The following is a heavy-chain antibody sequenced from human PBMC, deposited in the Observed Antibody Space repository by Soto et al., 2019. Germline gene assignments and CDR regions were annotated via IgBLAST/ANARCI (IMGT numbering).Heavy chain of an antibody. D-gene: IGHD2-2*01. CDR3: ARHVPAAGYYYGMDV. J-gene: IGHJ6*02. CDR2: ISPIFGTA. V-gene: IGHV1-69*13. CDR1: GATFSSYA. Sequence: SEKGSCKDSGATFSSYASSWVHQVTGQGLEWMGGISPIFGTADYAQKFQGRVTITADESTSTAYMELSSLRSEDTAVYYCARHVPAAGYYYGMDVWGQGTTVTVSS.